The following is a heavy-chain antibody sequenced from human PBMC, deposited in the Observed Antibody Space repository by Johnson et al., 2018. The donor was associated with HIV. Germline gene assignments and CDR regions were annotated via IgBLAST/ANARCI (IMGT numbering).Heavy chain of an antibody. CDR1: GFTFSAYW. V-gene: IGHV3-30*18. CDR2: ISYDGSNK. J-gene: IGHJ3*02. CDR3: AKDLGVVIGDAFDI. D-gene: IGHD3-3*01. Sequence: QVQLMESGGGLVEPGGSLRLSCAASGFTFSAYWMTWVRQAPGKGLEWVAVISYDGSNKYYVDSVKGRFTISRDNAKNSLYLQMNSLRAEDTALYYCAKDLGVVIGDAFDIWGQGTMVTVSS.